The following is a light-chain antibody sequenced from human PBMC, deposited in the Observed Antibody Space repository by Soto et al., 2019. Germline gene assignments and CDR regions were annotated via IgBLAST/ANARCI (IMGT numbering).Light chain of an antibody. CDR1: ISNIGAGYD. Sequence: SVLTQPPSVSGAPGQRVTISCTGSISNIGAGYDVHWYQQRPGAAPKLLISANINRPSGVPDRFSGSKSGTSASLAITGLKADDEGDYYCQSYDSTLSARYVFGTGTKLTVL. V-gene: IGLV1-40*01. J-gene: IGLJ1*01. CDR2: ANI. CDR3: QSYDSTLSARYV.